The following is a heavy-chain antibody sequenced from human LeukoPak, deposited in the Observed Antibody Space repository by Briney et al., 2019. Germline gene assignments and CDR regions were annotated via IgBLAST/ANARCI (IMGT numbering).Heavy chain of an antibody. CDR1: GFTFSSYA. J-gene: IGHJ4*02. CDR3: ARDLFESFDY. Sequence: GGSLRLSCAASGFTFSSYAMHWVRQAPGKGLEWVAVMSYDGSNKYYADSVKGRFTISRDNSKNTLYLQMNSLRAEDTAVYYCARDLFESFDYWGQGTLVTVSS. V-gene: IGHV3-30*04. CDR2: MSYDGSNK. D-gene: IGHD3-3*01.